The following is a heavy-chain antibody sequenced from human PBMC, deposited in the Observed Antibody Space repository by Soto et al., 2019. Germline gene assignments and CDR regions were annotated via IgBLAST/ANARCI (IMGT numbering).Heavy chain of an antibody. Sequence: ASVKVSCKASGYTFTSYGISWVRQAPGQGLEWMGWISAYNGNTNYAQKLQGRVTMTTDTSTGTAYMELRSLRSDDTAVYYCARSSPWLEHKVDYGDYGEPEYDAFDIWGQGTMVTVSS. CDR3: ARSSPWLEHKVDYGDYGEPEYDAFDI. CDR1: GYTFTSYG. CDR2: ISAYNGNT. D-gene: IGHD4-17*01. J-gene: IGHJ3*02. V-gene: IGHV1-18*01.